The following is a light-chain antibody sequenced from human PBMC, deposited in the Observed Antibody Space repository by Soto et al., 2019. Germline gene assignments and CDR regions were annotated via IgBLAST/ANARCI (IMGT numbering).Light chain of an antibody. J-gene: IGLJ2*01. CDR2: KNN. CDR1: TSNIESNF. V-gene: IGLV1-47*01. Sequence: QSVLTQPPSASGTPGQRVTISCSGSTSNIESNFVYWYQQLPGTAPKAVIYKNNQRPSGVPDRFSGSKSGTSASLAISGLRSEDEADYSCAVWDDCLSVVVFGGGTKLTVL. CDR3: AVWDDCLSVVV.